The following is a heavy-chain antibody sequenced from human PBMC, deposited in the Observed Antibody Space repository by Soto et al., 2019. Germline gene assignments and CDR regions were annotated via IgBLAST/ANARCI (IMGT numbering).Heavy chain of an antibody. V-gene: IGHV1-2*04. J-gene: IGHJ4*02. CDR3: ARETQSSSSGFDY. CDR1: GYTFTGYY. Sequence: ASVKVSCKASGYTFTGYYMHWVRQAPGQGLEWMGWINPNSGGTNYAQKFQGWVTMTRDTSISTAYMELSRLRSDDTAVYYCARETQSSSSGFDYWGQGTLVNVSS. CDR2: INPNSGGT. D-gene: IGHD6-6*01.